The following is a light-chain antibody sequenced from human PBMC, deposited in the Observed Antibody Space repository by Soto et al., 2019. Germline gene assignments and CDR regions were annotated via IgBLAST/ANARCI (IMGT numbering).Light chain of an antibody. Sequence: QSALTQPRSVSGSPGQSVTISCTGSRSDVGGYKYVSWYQQFPGKAPKLIIYDVAKRPSGVPGRFSGSKSGNTASLTISGLQAEDEGDYYCSSYTTTSTLRVFGGGTKLTVL. CDR1: RSDVGGYKY. CDR3: SSYTTTSTLRV. J-gene: IGLJ3*02. CDR2: DVA. V-gene: IGLV2-11*01.